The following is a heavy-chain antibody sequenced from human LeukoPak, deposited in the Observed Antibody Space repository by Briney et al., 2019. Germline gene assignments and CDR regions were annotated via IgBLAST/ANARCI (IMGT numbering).Heavy chain of an antibody. CDR2: IYCSGST. CDR1: GGSISSSSYY. D-gene: IGHD3-10*01. CDR3: ARTGGSGVLNWFDP. V-gene: IGHV4-39*01. J-gene: IGHJ5*02. Sequence: SETLSLTCAVSGGSISSSSYYWGWIRQPPGKGLEWIGSIYCSGSTYYNPSLKSRVTISVDTSKNQFSLKLSSVTAADTAVYYCARTGGSGVLNWFDPWGQGTLVTVSS.